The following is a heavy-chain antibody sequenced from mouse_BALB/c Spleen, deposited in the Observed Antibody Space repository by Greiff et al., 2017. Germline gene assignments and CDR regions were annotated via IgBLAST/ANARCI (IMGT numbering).Heavy chain of an antibody. CDR3: ASLTGTFAY. CDR1: GFNIKDTY. V-gene: IGHV14-3*02. Sequence: EVKLQESGAELVKPGASVKLSCTASGFNIKDTYMHWVKQRPEQGLEWIGRIDPANGNTKYDPKFQGKATITADTSSNTAYLQLSSLTSEDTAVYYCASLTGTFAYWGQGTLVTVSA. D-gene: IGHD4-1*01. CDR2: IDPANGNT. J-gene: IGHJ3*01.